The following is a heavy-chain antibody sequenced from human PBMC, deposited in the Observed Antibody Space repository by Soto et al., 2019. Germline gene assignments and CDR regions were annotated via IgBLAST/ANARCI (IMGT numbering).Heavy chain of an antibody. CDR3: AKADLVATIRRYYFDY. CDR1: GFTFSSYA. CDR2: ISGSGGST. D-gene: IGHD5-12*01. Sequence: GGSLRLSCAASGFTFSSYAMSWVRQAPGKGLEWVSAISGSGGSTYYADSVKGRFTISRDNSKNTLYLQMNSLRAEDTAVYYCAKADLVATIRRYYFDYWGQGTLVTVSS. J-gene: IGHJ4*02. V-gene: IGHV3-23*01.